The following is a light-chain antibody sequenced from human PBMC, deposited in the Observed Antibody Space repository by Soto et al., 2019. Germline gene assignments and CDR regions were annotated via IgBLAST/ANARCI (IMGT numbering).Light chain of an antibody. V-gene: IGKV1-39*01. CDR3: QQTYSTTWT. CDR1: QGITSY. Sequence: DIQMTQSPSSLSASVGDRVTITCRASQGITSYLNWYQQKPGKAPKLLIYAASSLQSGVPSRFNGKGSETNITLTISSLQPEDFPTYSCQQTYSTTWTFGQGTKVDIK. CDR2: AAS. J-gene: IGKJ1*01.